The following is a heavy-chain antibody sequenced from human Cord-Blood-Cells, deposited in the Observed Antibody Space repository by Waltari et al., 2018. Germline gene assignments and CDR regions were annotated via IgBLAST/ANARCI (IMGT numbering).Heavy chain of an antibody. CDR2: ISSSSSYI. CDR3: ARVDRESIAARPWYFDL. J-gene: IGHJ2*01. D-gene: IGHD6-6*01. CDR1: GFTFSSYS. Sequence: EVQLVESGGGLVKPGGSLRLSCAASGFTFSSYSMNWVRQAPGKGLEWVSSISSSSSYIYYADSVKGRFTISRDNAKNSLYLQMNSLRAEDTAVYYCARVDRESIAARPWYFDLWGRG. V-gene: IGHV3-21*01.